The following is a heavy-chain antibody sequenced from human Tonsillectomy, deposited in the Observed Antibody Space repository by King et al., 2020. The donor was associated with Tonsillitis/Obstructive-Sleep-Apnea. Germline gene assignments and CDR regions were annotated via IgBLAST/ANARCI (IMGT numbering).Heavy chain of an antibody. CDR1: GFTFTSYA. J-gene: IGHJ3*02. D-gene: IGHD3-10*01. CDR2: ISGSGVCS. CDR3: AKVEGGSGSYDAFDI. V-gene: IGHV3-23*04. Sequence: QLVQSGGGLVQPGGSLRLSCAASGFTFTSYAMTWVRQAPGKGLEWVSGISGSGVCSYYADSVKVRFTISRDNSKNTLYLQMNSLRAEDTAVYYCAKVEGGSGSYDAFDIWGQGTMVTVSS.